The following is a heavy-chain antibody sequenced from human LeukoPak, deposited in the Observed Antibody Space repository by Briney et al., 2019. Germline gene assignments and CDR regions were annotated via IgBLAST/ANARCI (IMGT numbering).Heavy chain of an antibody. CDR3: ARASGAFDY. CDR1: GGSISSSY. J-gene: IGHJ4*02. Sequence: SETLSLTCTVSGGSISSSYWSWIRQPPGKGLEWIGYIYYSGITNYNPSLKSRVTISLDTSKNQFALKLNSVTAADTAVYYCARASGAFDYWGQGALVTVSS. CDR2: IYYSGIT. V-gene: IGHV4-59*01.